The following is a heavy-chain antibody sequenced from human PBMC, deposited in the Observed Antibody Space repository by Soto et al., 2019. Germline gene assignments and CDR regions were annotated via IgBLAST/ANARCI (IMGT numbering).Heavy chain of an antibody. Sequence: QVQLVQSGAEVKKPGASVKVSCKASGYTFTSYAMHWVRQAPGQRLEWMGWINAGNGNTKYSQKFQGRVTITRDTSASTAYMELSSLRSEDTAVYYCARDHTYYYDSSGYYYVGYFDYGGQGTLVTVSS. CDR3: ARDHTYYYDSSGYYYVGYFDY. CDR2: INAGNGNT. V-gene: IGHV1-3*01. J-gene: IGHJ4*02. CDR1: GYTFTSYA. D-gene: IGHD3-22*01.